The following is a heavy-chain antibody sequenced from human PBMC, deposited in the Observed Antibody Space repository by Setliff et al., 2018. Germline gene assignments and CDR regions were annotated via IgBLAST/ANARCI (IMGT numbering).Heavy chain of an antibody. D-gene: IGHD3-3*01. CDR1: GGPISSYF. CDR3: VRMSGFLYMDV. Sequence: SETLSLTCTVSGGPISSYFWSWIRQPPGKGLEWIGYISHLGITSYNPSLKSRATISVDTSKNQFSPQLTSVTSADTAVYYCVRMSGFLYMDVWGKGTTVTVSS. V-gene: IGHV4-59*01. CDR2: ISHLGIT. J-gene: IGHJ6*03.